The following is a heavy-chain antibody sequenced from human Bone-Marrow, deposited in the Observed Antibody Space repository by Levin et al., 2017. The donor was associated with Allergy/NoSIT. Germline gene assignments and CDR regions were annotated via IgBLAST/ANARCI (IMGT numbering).Heavy chain of an antibody. D-gene: IGHD3-10*01. Sequence: GESLKISCAASGFSLSDFGMHWVRQAPGKGLEWVAVISSDGRNTYYADSVKGRFTISRDTSKNTVFLQMSTLREDDTAVYYCAKDRGLRRYDWLFSGDHWGQGILITVSS. CDR2: ISSDGRNT. V-gene: IGHV3-30*18. CDR3: AKDRGLRRYDWLFSGDH. CDR1: GFSLSDFG. J-gene: IGHJ1*01.